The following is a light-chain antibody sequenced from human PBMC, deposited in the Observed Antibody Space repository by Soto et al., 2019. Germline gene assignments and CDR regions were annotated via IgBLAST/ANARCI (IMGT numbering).Light chain of an antibody. V-gene: IGLV2-14*01. J-gene: IGLJ2*01. CDR1: SSDIGGCNY. CDR3: SSCTSSNTHVV. CDR2: DVT. Sequence: QSALTQPASVSGSPGQSITISCTGTSSDIGGCNYVSWYQQHPGKAPKLIIYDVTNRPSGVSNRFSGSKSGNTASLTISGLQADDEADYYCSSCTSSNTHVVFGGGTKLTVL.